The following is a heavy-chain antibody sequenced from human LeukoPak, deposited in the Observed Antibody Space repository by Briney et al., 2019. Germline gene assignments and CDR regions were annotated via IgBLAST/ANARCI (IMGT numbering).Heavy chain of an antibody. CDR1: GGTFSSYA. D-gene: IGHD3-10*01. CDR3: ARADGSGSYFVDYYYGMDV. CDR2: IIPILGIA. Sequence: SVKVSCKASGGTFSSYAIGWVRQAPGQGLEWMGRIIPILGIANYAQKFQGRVTITADKSTSTAYMELSSLRSEDTAVYYCARADGSGSYFVDYYYGMDVWGQGTTVTVSS. J-gene: IGHJ6*02. V-gene: IGHV1-69*04.